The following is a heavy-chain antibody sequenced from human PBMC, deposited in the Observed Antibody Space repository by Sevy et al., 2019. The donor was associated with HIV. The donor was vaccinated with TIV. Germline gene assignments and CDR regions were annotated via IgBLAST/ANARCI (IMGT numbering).Heavy chain of an antibody. J-gene: IGHJ4*02. CDR3: VRGLRVQVWSYFEY. Sequence: SLRLSCAASGFIFGSYSMNWVRQAPGKGLEWVSYIDTRTGDIYYADSVKGRFTTSSDNAKNTRYLQMISLTAEDTAVYFCVRGLRVQVWSYFEYWGQGSLVTVSS. CDR2: IDTRTGDI. D-gene: IGHD5-18*01. CDR1: GFIFGSYS. V-gene: IGHV3-48*01.